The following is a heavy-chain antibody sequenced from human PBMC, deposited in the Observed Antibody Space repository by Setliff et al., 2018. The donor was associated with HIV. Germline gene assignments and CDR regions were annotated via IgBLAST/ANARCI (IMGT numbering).Heavy chain of an antibody. D-gene: IGHD4-17*01. Sequence: SETLSLTCTVSDDSISSNYWSWIRQSAGKGLEWVGRVSSRGDTNYNPSLKSRVTMSVDTSKNQFSLKLTSVTASDTAVYYCARAAAGNTGPFDLWGQGSPVTVSS. CDR1: DDSISSNY. CDR3: ARAAAGNTGPFDL. V-gene: IGHV4-4*07. CDR2: VSSRGDT. J-gene: IGHJ4*02.